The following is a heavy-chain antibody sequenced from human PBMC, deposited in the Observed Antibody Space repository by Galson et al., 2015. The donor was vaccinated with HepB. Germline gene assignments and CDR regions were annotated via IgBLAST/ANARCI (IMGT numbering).Heavy chain of an antibody. CDR2: ISYDGSNK. Sequence: SLRLSCAASGFTFSSYAMHWVRKAPGKGLEWVAVISYDGSNKYYADSVKGRFTISRDNSKNTLYLQMHSLRAEDTAVYYCARAGVSGYHHDAFDIWGQGTMVTVSS. J-gene: IGHJ3*02. CDR3: ARAGVSGYHHDAFDI. D-gene: IGHD3-22*01. V-gene: IGHV3-30-3*01. CDR1: GFTFSSYA.